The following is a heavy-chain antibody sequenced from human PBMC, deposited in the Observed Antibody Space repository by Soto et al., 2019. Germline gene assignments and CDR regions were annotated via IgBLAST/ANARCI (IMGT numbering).Heavy chain of an antibody. CDR2: IYYDGST. CDR3: AREGRSGATTTALDL. CDR1: GDSVNTANYY. D-gene: IGHD1-26*01. J-gene: IGHJ3*01. Sequence: QVQLQESGPGLVKPSETLSLTCTVSGDSVNTANYYWSWIRQPPGKGLDWIGYIYYDGSTNYKPSLKSRVTISVDTSKNQFSLKLTSVTAADTAFYYCAREGRSGATTTALDLWGQGTMVTVSS. V-gene: IGHV4-61*01.